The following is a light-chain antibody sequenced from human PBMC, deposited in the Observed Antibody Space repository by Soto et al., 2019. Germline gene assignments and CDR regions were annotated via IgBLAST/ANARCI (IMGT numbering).Light chain of an antibody. V-gene: IGKV3-15*01. Sequence: EIVMTQSPATLSVFPGERATLSCRASQSVNTNLAWYQKRPGQPPRLLIYDAFTRATGTPGRFSGSGCGTEFTLTIDSLQSEDFAVYYCLQYNKWPPFTFGPGTKVDIK. J-gene: IGKJ3*01. CDR3: LQYNKWPPFT. CDR2: DAF. CDR1: QSVNTN.